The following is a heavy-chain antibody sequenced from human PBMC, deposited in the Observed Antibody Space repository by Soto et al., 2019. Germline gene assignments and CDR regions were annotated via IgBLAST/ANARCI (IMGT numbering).Heavy chain of an antibody. V-gene: IGHV3-23*01. J-gene: IGHJ4*02. Sequence: GGLRLSCAASGVTFSSYAMSWVRQAPGKGLEWVSAISGSGGSTYYADSVKGRFTISRDNSKNTLYLQMNSLRAEDTAVYYCARTLYSYGTDYWGQGTLVTVSS. CDR3: ARTLYSYGTDY. CDR1: GVTFSSYA. D-gene: IGHD5-18*01. CDR2: ISGSGGST.